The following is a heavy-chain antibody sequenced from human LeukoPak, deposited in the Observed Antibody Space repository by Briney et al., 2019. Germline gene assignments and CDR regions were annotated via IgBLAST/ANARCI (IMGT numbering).Heavy chain of an antibody. CDR2: VSSSSTTI. D-gene: IGHD4-17*01. CDR3: AREARPYGAVGM. V-gene: IGHV3-48*01. CDR1: GFTFSSYD. Sequence: GGSLRLSCSASGFTFSSYDFNWVRQAPGKGLEWVSYVSSSSTTIYYVDSVNGRFTISRDNAKSSLYLQTKSLRSEGTAVYYSAREARPYGAVGMWGQETSDTVST. J-gene: IGHJ3*02.